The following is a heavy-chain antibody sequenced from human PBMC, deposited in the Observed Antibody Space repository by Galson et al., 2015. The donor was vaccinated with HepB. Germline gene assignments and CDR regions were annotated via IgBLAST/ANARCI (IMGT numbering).Heavy chain of an antibody. D-gene: IGHD3-22*01. CDR2: ISYEGSQK. J-gene: IGHJ6*02. Sequence: SLRLSCAASGFSFTNYGMHWVRQAPGKGLEWVAVISYEGSQKDYTDSVKGRFTISRDSSKNTLYLQMNSLRVEDSAVYYCAKWGGPLMIASFYNGMDVWGQGTTVIVSS. CDR1: GFSFTNYG. V-gene: IGHV3-30*18. CDR3: AKWGGPLMIASFYNGMDV.